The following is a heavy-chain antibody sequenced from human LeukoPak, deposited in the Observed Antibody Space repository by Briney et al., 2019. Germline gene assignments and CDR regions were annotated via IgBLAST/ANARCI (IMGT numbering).Heavy chain of an antibody. CDR3: ARDSLDPRAPYDSSGGYFDY. V-gene: IGHV3-48*04. Sequence: GGSLRLSCAASGFIFSAYSMNWVRQAPGKGLEWISYINTGSSIIYYGDSVKGRFTISRDNAKNSLYLQMNSLRAEDTAVYYCARDSLDPRAPYDSSGGYFDYWGQGTLVTVSS. J-gene: IGHJ4*02. CDR2: INTGSSII. CDR1: GFIFSAYS. D-gene: IGHD3-22*01.